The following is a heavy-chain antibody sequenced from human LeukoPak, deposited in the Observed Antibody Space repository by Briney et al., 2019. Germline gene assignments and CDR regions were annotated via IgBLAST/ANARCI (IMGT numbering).Heavy chain of an antibody. V-gene: IGHV3-48*01. J-gene: IGHJ4*02. D-gene: IGHD3-22*01. CDR2: ISSDGSTI. CDR3: ARDPAMQTWLSAYYFDY. CDR1: GFSFSRYS. Sequence: GGSLRLSCTASGFSFSRYSMNWVRQAPGKGLEWISYISSDGSTIYYADSVKGRFTISRDNARDSLYLQMNSLRAEDTAVYYCARDPAMQTWLSAYYFDYWGQGTQVSVSS.